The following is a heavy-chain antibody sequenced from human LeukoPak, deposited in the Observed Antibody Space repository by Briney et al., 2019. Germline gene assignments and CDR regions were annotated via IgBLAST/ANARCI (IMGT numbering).Heavy chain of an antibody. Sequence: SETLSLTCTVSGGSISSGSYYWSWIRQPAGKGLEWIGRIYTSGTTNYNPSLKSRVTISVDTSKNQFSLKLSSVTAADTAVYYCARETGYCSGGSCYEIIAEFDPWGQGTLVTVSS. CDR2: IYTSGTT. CDR3: ARETGYCSGGSCYEIIAEFDP. J-gene: IGHJ5*02. D-gene: IGHD2-15*01. CDR1: GGSISSGSYY. V-gene: IGHV4-61*02.